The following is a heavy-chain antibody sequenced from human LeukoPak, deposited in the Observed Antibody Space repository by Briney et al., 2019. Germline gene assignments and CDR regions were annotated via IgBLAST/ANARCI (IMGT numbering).Heavy chain of an antibody. D-gene: IGHD6-13*01. CDR1: GLTFKNAW. CDR2: IKSKNDGGTA. CDR3: TAPYSSRWEGYFDP. V-gene: IGHV3-15*01. J-gene: IGHJ5*02. Sequence: PGGSLRLSCATSGLTFKNAWMTWVRQAPGKGLEWVGRIKSKNDGGTADYAAPVKGRFTISRDDSKNSVYLQMNSLKTEDTAVYYCTAPYSSRWEGYFDPWGQGTLVTVSS.